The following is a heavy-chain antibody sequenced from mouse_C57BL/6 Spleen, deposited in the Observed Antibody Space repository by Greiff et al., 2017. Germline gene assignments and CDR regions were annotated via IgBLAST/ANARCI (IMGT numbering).Heavy chain of an antibody. CDR1: GFSFNTYA. J-gene: IGHJ1*03. CDR3: VRQRWGSWYFDV. D-gene: IGHD1-1*02. CDR2: IRSKSNNYAT. Sequence: EVKVVESGGGLVQPKGSLKLSCAASGFSFNTYAMNWVRQAPGKGLEWVARIRSKSNNYATYYADSVKDRFTISRDESESMLYLQMNNLKTEDTAMYYCVRQRWGSWYFDVWGTGTTVTVSS. V-gene: IGHV10-1*01.